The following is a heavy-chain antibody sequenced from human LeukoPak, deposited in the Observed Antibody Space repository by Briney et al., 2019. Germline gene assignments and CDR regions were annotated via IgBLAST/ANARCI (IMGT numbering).Heavy chain of an antibody. J-gene: IGHJ4*02. D-gene: IGHD3-3*02. V-gene: IGHV4-39*07. CDR3: ARVSPKTLVADY. CDR2: IYTSGST. Sequence: SETLSLTCTVSAGSISNSNYYWGWIRQPPGKGLEWIGRIYTSGSTNYNPSLKSRVTISVDTSKNQFSLKLSSVTAADTAVYYCARVSPKTLVADYWGQGTLVTVSS. CDR1: AGSISNSNYY.